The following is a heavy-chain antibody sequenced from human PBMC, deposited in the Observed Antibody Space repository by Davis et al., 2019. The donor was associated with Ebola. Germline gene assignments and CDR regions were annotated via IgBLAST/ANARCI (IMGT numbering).Heavy chain of an antibody. J-gene: IGHJ5*02. V-gene: IGHV4-59*08. CDR2: IDYRGST. Sequence: SETLSLTCTVSEVHIYSYYWNWIRQAPGEGLEWIGQIDYRGSTNYNPSLQSRVIISVDTSKNQFSLKLSSVTAADTAVYYCARVYSSGWYGWFDPWGPGTLVTVSA. CDR3: ARVYSSGWYGWFDP. CDR1: EVHIYSYY. D-gene: IGHD6-19*01.